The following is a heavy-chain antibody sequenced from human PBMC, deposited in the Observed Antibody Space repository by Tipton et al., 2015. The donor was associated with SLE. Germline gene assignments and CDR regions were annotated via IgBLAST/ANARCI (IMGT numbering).Heavy chain of an antibody. Sequence: TLSLTCTVSSASISSGSYYWSWIRQPAGKGLEWIGRIYTSGSTNYNPPLKSRVTISVNTSKNHFSLNLSSVTAADTAVYYCATTTKRYCSGGRCYLVWDAFDIWGPGTMVTVSS. D-gene: IGHD2-15*01. J-gene: IGHJ3*02. CDR1: SASISSGSYY. CDR2: IYTSGST. V-gene: IGHV4-61*02. CDR3: ATTTKRYCSGGRCYLVWDAFDI.